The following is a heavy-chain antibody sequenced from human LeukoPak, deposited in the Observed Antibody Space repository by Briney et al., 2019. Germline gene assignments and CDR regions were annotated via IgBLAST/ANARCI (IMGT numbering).Heavy chain of an antibody. CDR3: AKGVVITYYFDY. D-gene: IGHD3-22*01. V-gene: IGHV3-23*01. CDR2: ISGSGGST. Sequence: GFXXXSYAMSWVRQAPGKGLEWVSAISGSGGSTYYADSVKGRFTISRDNSKNTLYLQMNSLRAEDTAVYYCAKGVVITYYFDYWGQGTLVTVSS. J-gene: IGHJ4*02. CDR1: GFXXXSYA.